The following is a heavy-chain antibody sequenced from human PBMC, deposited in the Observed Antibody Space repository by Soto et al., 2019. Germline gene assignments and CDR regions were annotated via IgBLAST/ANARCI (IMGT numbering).Heavy chain of an antibody. CDR3: ARDPIGGGAPYYFDY. Sequence: GASVKVSCKPSGYSFSDYFIQWVRQAPGQGLDWVAWINPKTAATNYAKKFQGRVTMTRDMSLTTAYMELHRLTSDDTAVYYCARDPIGGGAPYYFDYWGQGSLVTVSS. J-gene: IGHJ4*02. CDR2: INPKTAAT. V-gene: IGHV1-2*02. CDR1: GYSFSDYF. D-gene: IGHD3-16*01.